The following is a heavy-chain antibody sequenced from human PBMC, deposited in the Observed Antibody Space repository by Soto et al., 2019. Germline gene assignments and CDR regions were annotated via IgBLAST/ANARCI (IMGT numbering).Heavy chain of an antibody. CDR1: GGSISSGGYS. D-gene: IGHD3-9*01. Sequence: QLQLQESGSGLVKPSQTLSLTCAVSGGSISSGGYSWSWIRQPPGKGLEWIGYIYHSGSTYYNPSLKSRVTISVDRSKNQFSLKLSSVTAAETAVYYCARGARIRYFDWLPNWYFDLWGRGTLVTVSS. V-gene: IGHV4-30-2*01. CDR2: IYHSGST. CDR3: ARGARIRYFDWLPNWYFDL. J-gene: IGHJ2*01.